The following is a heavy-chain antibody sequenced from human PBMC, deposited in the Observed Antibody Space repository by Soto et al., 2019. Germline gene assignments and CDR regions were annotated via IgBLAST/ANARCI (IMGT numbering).Heavy chain of an antibody. CDR2: MNPRSGNT. J-gene: IGHJ4*01. CDR1: GYTFTSWD. V-gene: IGHV1-8*01. Sequence: ASVKVSCKASGYTFTSWDVYWVRQAAGQGLEWMGYMNPRSGNTGYEQKFQGRVTMTRDTSISTAYMELSSLTSDDTAVYYCTASSWTGAGLDFWGQRTPVPVSS. D-gene: IGHD6-13*01. CDR3: TASSWTGAGLDF.